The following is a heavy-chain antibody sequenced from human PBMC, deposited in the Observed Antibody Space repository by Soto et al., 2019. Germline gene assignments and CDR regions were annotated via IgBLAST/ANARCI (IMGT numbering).Heavy chain of an antibody. D-gene: IGHD3-3*01. V-gene: IGHV3-74*01. J-gene: IGHJ6*02. CDR2: NSDGSST. CDR3: AREEIDSREYYDFWSGPLPNYYYGMDV. Sequence: NSDGSSTSYADSVKGRFTISRDNAKNTLYLQMNSLRAEDTAVYYCAREEIDSREYYDFWSGPLPNYYYGMDVWGQGTTVTVSS.